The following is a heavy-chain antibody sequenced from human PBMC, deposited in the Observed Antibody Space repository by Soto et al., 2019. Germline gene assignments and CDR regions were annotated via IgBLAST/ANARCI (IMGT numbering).Heavy chain of an antibody. CDR1: GFTLTTYG. Sequence: GGSLRLSCAASGFTLTTYGMHWVRRAPGKGLEWVAAMSYDGTKEYYADSVKGRFTISRDSSRNTLFLQLNSLRAEDTAVYYCAKEFGSTWIDHWGEGT. D-gene: IGHD6-13*01. J-gene: IGHJ4*02. CDR3: AKEFGSTWIDH. V-gene: IGHV3-30*18. CDR2: MSYDGTKE.